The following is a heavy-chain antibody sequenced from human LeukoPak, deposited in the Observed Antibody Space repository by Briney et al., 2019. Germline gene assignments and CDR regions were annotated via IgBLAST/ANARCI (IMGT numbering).Heavy chain of an antibody. CDR3: ARELITKADAFDI. CDR1: GGSISNYY. Sequence: KPSETLSLTCNVSGGSISNYYWNWIRQPAGKGLEWIGRFYARGNTNYNPSLKSRVTMSVDTSKNQLSLKLTFVTAADTAVYYCARELITKADAFDIWGQGTMVTVSS. D-gene: IGHD1-20*01. CDR2: FYARGNT. V-gene: IGHV4-4*07. J-gene: IGHJ3*02.